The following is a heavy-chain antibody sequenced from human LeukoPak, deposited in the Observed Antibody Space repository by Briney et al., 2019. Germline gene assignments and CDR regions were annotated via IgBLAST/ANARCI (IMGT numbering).Heavy chain of an antibody. CDR3: ARDYDSSGYYVDYMDV. CDR1: GGTFSSYA. CDR2: IIPIFGTA. J-gene: IGHJ6*03. Sequence: ASVKVSCKASGGTFSSYAISWVRQAPGQGLEWVGRIIPIFGTANYAQKPQGRVTITTDESTSTAYRELSSLRSEDTAVYYCARDYDSSGYYVDYMDVWGKGTTVTVSS. V-gene: IGHV1-69*05. D-gene: IGHD3-22*01.